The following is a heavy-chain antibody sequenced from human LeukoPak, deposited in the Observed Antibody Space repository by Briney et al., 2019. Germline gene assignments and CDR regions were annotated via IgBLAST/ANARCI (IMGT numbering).Heavy chain of an antibody. D-gene: IGHD3-10*01. V-gene: IGHV3-15*01. J-gene: IGHJ4*02. Sequence: PGGSLRLPCGASGFTFSNAWMSWVRQAPGKGREWVGRFKSKTDGGTTDYAAHVKGRFTISRDDSKNTLYLQMNSLKTEDTAVYYCTTDSGSGSYYPFFDYWGQGTLVTVSS. CDR2: FKSKTDGGTT. CDR1: GFTFSNAW. CDR3: TTDSGSGSYYPFFDY.